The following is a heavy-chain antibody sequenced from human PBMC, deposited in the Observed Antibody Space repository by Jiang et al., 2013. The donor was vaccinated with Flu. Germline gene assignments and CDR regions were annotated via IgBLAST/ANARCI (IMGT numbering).Heavy chain of an antibody. CDR2: MNPNSGNT. D-gene: IGHD2-2*01. CDR1: GYTFTSYD. CDR3: ATAQRKLVPASYYFDY. Sequence: VQLLESGAEVKKPGASVKVSCKASGYTFTSYDINWVRQATGQGLEWMGWMNPNSGNTGYAQKFQGRLTMTRDTSISTAYMELSSLRSEDTAVYYCATAQRKLVPASYYFDYWGQGTLVTVSS. V-gene: IGHV1-8*01. J-gene: IGHJ4*02.